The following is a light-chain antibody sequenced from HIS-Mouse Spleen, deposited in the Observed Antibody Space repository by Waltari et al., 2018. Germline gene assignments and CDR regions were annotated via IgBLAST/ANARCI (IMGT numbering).Light chain of an antibody. V-gene: IGKV1D-8*02. Sequence: ANWMTQSPSLPSASTGDRVTISCRITHGISSCLALYQQKPGNAPELLIYAASTLQSGVSLSVSGMRAEDEFALTISCLESGDFATYYCRQYYSVPYNFGQGPKLEIK. CDR3: RQYYSVPYN. CDR1: HGISSC. J-gene: IGKJ2*01. CDR2: AAS.